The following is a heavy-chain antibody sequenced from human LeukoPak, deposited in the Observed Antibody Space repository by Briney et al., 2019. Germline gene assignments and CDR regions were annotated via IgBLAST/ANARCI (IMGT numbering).Heavy chain of an antibody. Sequence: GASVKVSCTASGYTFTSYDISWVRQATGQGLEWMGWMNPNSGNTGYAQKFQGRVTMTRNTSISTAYMYLSSLRPEDTAVYYCARGLRDSSGREYFQHWGQGTLVTVS. CDR1: GYTFTSYD. J-gene: IGHJ1*01. V-gene: IGHV1-8*01. D-gene: IGHD3-22*01. CDR2: MNPNSGNT. CDR3: ARGLRDSSGREYFQH.